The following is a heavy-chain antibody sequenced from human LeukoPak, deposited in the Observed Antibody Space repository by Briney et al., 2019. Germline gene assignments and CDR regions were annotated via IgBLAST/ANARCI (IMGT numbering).Heavy chain of an antibody. CDR1: GGSFSGYH. CDR2: INHSGST. J-gene: IGHJ4*02. CDR3: ARAPYSSGWYGTAGYFDY. Sequence: PSETLSLTCAVYGGSFSGYHWSWIRQPPGKGLEWIGEINHSGSTNYNPSLKSRVTISVDTSKNQFSLKLSSVTAADTAVYYCARAPYSSGWYGTAGYFDYWGQGTLVTVSS. V-gene: IGHV4-34*01. D-gene: IGHD6-19*01.